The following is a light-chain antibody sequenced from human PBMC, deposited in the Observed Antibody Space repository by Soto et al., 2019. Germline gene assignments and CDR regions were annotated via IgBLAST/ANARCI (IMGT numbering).Light chain of an antibody. V-gene: IGKV1-12*01. CDR2: AAS. CDR1: QGVSSW. CDR3: QQSNSFPIT. Sequence: DIKLTQSPSSVSASVGDRVTITCRASQGVSSWLAWYQQKPGKAPKLLISAASTLQHGVPSRFSGSGSGTDFTLTISSLQPEDFATYYCQQSNSFPITFGQGTRLDIK. J-gene: IGKJ5*01.